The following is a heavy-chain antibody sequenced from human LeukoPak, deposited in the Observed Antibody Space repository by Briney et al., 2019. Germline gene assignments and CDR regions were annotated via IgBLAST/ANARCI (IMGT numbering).Heavy chain of an antibody. Sequence: GGSLRLSCAASGFTFSSYAMGWVRQAPGKGLEWVSTIGSSGATSYYADSVKGRFTISRDNSKNTLSLQMNSLRAEDTAVYCCANRGDYSGSYWTAFDIWGQGTMVTVSS. CDR1: GFTFSSYA. D-gene: IGHD1-26*01. V-gene: IGHV3-23*01. J-gene: IGHJ3*02. CDR2: IGSSGATS. CDR3: ANRGDYSGSYWTAFDI.